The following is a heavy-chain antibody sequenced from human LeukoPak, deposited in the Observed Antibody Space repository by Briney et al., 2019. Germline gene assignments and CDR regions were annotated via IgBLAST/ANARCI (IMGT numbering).Heavy chain of an antibody. CDR2: IYFSGST. CDR3: VKSTSSSWYPRFDS. Sequence: PSETLSLTCTVSGVSISTNALFRGWIRQPPGKGLEWIASIYFSGSTYYNPSMKSRATISVDMPRNQFSLRLSSVTAEDTAMYYCVKSTSSSWYPRFDSWGQGTLVPVSS. D-gene: IGHD6-13*01. J-gene: IGHJ5*01. V-gene: IGHV4-39*01. CDR1: GVSISTNALF.